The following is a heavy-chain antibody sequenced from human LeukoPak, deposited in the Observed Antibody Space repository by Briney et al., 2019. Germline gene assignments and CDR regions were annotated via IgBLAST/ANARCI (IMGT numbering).Heavy chain of an antibody. J-gene: IGHJ3*02. CDR2: IYYSGST. V-gene: IGHV4-59*01. D-gene: IGHD2-21*02. Sequence: SETLSLTCTVSGGSISSYYWSWIRQPPGKGLEWIGYIYYSGSTNYNPFLKSRVTISVDTSKNQFSLKLSSVTAADTAVYYCARDRVVVTATWAFDIWGQGTMVTVSS. CDR1: GGSISSYY. CDR3: ARDRVVVTATWAFDI.